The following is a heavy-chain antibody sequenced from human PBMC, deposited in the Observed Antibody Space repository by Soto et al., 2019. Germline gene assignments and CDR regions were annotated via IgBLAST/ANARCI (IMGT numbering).Heavy chain of an antibody. CDR2: IIPIFGTA. CDR1: GGTFSSYA. Sequence: QVQLVQSGAEVKKPGSSVKVSCKASGGTFSSYAISWLRQAPGQGLEWMGGIIPIFGTANYAQKFQGRVTITADESTSTAYMELSSLRSEDTDGYYCARDRGMATTHFDYWGQGTLVTVSS. D-gene: IGHD5-12*01. CDR3: ARDRGMATTHFDY. J-gene: IGHJ4*02. V-gene: IGHV1-69*12.